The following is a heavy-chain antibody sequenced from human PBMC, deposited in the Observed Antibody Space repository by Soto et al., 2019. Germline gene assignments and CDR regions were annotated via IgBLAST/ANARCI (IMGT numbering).Heavy chain of an antibody. CDR3: ARDSAGIAPAGITVFEI. J-gene: IGHJ3*02. Sequence: RDSYRVSEVNCSDHHGSWIRKKPGKGLEWVSYISSSGSTIYYADSVKGRFTISRDNAKNSLYLQMNSLRAEDTAVYYCARDSAGIAPAGITVFEILVQGTMVTV. CDR1: EVNCSDHH. CDR2: ISSSGSTI. V-gene: IGHV3-11*01. D-gene: IGHD6-13*01.